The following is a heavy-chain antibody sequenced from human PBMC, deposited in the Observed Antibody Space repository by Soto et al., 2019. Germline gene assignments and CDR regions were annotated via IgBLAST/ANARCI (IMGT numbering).Heavy chain of an antibody. D-gene: IGHD5-18*01. CDR2: IITILGIA. CDR3: AGVYTAIGQGIADR. J-gene: IGHJ2*01. V-gene: IGHV1-69*02. Sequence: QVQLVQSGAEVKKPGSSVKVSCKASGGTFSSYTISWVRQAPGQGLEWMGRIITILGIANYEQKVQGRVTINADKSPRTASMGLSSLRSKDTAVYYCAGVYTAIGQGIADRWGRGTLVTVSS. CDR1: GGTFSSYT.